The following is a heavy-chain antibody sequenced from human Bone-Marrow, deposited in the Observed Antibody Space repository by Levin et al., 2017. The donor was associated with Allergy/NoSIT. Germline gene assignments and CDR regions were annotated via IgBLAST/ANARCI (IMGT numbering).Heavy chain of an antibody. J-gene: IGHJ5*02. Sequence: GASVKVSCKASGYTFSDYYIHWVRQAPGQGLEWMGRINPKSGVTVYAQKFQGRVTLTSDTSISTAYMELSGLRSDDTAVYYCAKVPPLTTGAGNWLDPWGQGALVTVSS. V-gene: IGHV1-2*06. CDR3: AKVPPLTTGAGNWLDP. CDR2: INPKSGVT. CDR1: GYTFSDYY. D-gene: IGHD6-13*01.